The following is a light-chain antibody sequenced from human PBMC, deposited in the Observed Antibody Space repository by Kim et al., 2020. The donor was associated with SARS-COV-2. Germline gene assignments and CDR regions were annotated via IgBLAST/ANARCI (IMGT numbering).Light chain of an antibody. V-gene: IGKV1-33*01. CDR1: QAISNY. J-gene: IGKJ5*01. Sequence: SVEDGLTIPCQASQAISNYLNWYPHKPGKAPKLLIYDASNLERGVPSRFSGRGYGTDFTFTIRCLQPEDIATYFCQRYDNLPPAFGQGTRLEIK. CDR2: DAS. CDR3: QRYDNLPPA.